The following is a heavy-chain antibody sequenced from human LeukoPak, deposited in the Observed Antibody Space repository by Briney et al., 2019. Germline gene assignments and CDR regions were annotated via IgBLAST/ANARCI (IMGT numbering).Heavy chain of an antibody. D-gene: IGHD6-13*01. CDR3: TRGVGQQLIPPDY. Sequence: GGSLRLSCTASGFTFGDYAMSWFRQAPGKGLEWVGFIRSKAYGGTTEYAASVTDTFTISRDDSKSVVYLQMNSLKTEDTAFYYCTRGVGQQLIPPDYWGQGTLVTVSS. CDR1: GFTFGDYA. V-gene: IGHV3-49*03. J-gene: IGHJ4*02. CDR2: IRSKAYGGTT.